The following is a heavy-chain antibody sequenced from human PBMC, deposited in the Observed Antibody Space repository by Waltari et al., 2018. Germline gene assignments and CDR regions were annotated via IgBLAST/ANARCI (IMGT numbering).Heavy chain of an antibody. Sequence: QVQLQQWGAGLLKPSETLSLTCAVYGGSFSGYYWSWIRQPPGKGLEWIGEINHSGSTNYNPSLKSRVTMSVDTSKNQFSLKLSSVTAADTAVYYCARAGSSSSSDYWGQGTLVTVSS. CDR1: GGSFSGYY. CDR3: ARAGSSSSSDY. CDR2: INHSGST. J-gene: IGHJ4*02. V-gene: IGHV4-34*01. D-gene: IGHD6-6*01.